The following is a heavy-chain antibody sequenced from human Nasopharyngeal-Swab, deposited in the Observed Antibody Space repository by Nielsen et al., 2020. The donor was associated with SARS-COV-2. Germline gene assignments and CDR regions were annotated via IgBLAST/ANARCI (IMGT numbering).Heavy chain of an antibody. D-gene: IGHD6-19*01. Sequence: ARQAPGQGLEWMGIIDPSGGSTSSAQKCQGRVTMTRDTSTSTVYMELSSLRSEDTAVYYCARELHSSGWGTPHWYFDLWGRDTLVTVSS. CDR3: ARELHSSGWGTPHWYFDL. CDR2: IDPSGGST. J-gene: IGHJ2*01. V-gene: IGHV1-46*01.